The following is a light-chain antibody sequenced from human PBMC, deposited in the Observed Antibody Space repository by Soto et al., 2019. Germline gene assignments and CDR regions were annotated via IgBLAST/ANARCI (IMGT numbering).Light chain of an antibody. CDR1: QTIRTY. J-gene: IGKJ1*01. V-gene: IGKV1-5*03. CDR2: KAS. Sequence: DIHMTQSPSTLAAPVGDRVSITCRASQTIRTYFNWYQKKPGKAPKLLIYKASTLKSGVPSRFSGSGSGTEFTLTISSLQPDDFATYYCQHYNSYSEAFGQGTKVDIK. CDR3: QHYNSYSEA.